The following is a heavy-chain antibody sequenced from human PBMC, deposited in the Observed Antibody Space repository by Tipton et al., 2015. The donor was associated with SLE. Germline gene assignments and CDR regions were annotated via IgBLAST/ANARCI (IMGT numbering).Heavy chain of an antibody. D-gene: IGHD6-13*01. V-gene: IGHV4-38-2*02. Sequence: LRLSCTVSGGSISSGYYWGWIRQPPGKGLEWIGSIYHSGNTYYNPSLKNRVTISIDTSKNQFSLKLTSVTAADSAVYFCARDREFLWYETVGDAFEHWGQGKMVTVSS. CDR2: IYHSGNT. CDR3: ARDREFLWYETVGDAFEH. J-gene: IGHJ3*01. CDR1: GGSISSGYY.